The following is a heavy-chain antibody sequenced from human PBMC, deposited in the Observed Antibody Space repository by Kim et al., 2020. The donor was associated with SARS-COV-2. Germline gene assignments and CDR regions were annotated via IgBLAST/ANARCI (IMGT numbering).Heavy chain of an antibody. Sequence: YYGDSVKGRFTVSRDNSNNTVHLHMTTLRREDTAVYFCARMSATGSSIDYWGQGTLVTVS. CDR3: ARMSATGSSIDY. D-gene: IGHD6-13*01. J-gene: IGHJ4*02. V-gene: IGHV3-30*01.